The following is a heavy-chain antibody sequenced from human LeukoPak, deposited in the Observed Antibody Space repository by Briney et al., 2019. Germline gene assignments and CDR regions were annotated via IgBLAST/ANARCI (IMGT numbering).Heavy chain of an antibody. J-gene: IGHJ6*02. V-gene: IGHV1-69*04. D-gene: IGHD1-26*01. Sequence: SVKVSCKASGGTFSSYAISWVRQAPGQGLEWMGRIIPILGIANYAQKFQGRVTITADKSTSTAYMELSSLRSEDTAVYYCARDLVVGATSGIYYYYGMDVWGQGTTVTVSS. CDR3: ARDLVVGATSGIYYYYGMDV. CDR1: GGTFSSYA. CDR2: IIPILGIA.